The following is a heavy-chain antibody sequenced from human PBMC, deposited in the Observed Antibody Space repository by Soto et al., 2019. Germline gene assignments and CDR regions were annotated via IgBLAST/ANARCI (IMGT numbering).Heavy chain of an antibody. CDR2: ISSSGTGI. D-gene: IGHD2-15*01. CDR3: ESEYSDAFDI. V-gene: IGHV3-11*01. Sequence: GGSLRLSCAASGFTFSDYYMTWIRQAPGKGLEWVSYISSSGTGIYYADSMKGRFTISRDNAKNSLYLQMSSLRAEDKAVYYCESEYSDAFDIWGQGTMVTVSS. J-gene: IGHJ3*02. CDR1: GFTFSDYY.